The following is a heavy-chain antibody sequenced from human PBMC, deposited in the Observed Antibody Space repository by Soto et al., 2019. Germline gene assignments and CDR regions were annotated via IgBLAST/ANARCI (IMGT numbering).Heavy chain of an antibody. CDR2: IHYSGST. Sequence: QVQLQESGPGLVKPSQTLSLTCTVSGGSISSGGYYWSRIRQHPGKGLEWIGYIHYSGSTYYNPSLKSRVTISVDTSKNQFSLKLSSVTAADTAVYYCARGGHYYDSSGYWDAFDIWGQGTMVTVSS. J-gene: IGHJ3*02. D-gene: IGHD3-22*01. CDR1: GGSISSGGYY. V-gene: IGHV4-31*03. CDR3: ARGGHYYDSSGYWDAFDI.